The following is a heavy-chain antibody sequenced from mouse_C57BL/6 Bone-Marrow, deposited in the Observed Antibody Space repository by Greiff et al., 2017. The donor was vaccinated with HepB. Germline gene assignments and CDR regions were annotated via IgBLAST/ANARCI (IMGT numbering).Heavy chain of an antibody. J-gene: IGHJ4*01. Sequence: VQLQQSGPELVKPGASVKMSCKASGYTFTDYNMHWVKQSHGKSLEWIGYINPNNGGTSYNQKFKGKATLTVNKSSSTAYMELRSLTSEDSAVYYCARGNYYSSSPYAMDYWGQGTSVTVSS. CDR1: GYTFTDYN. CDR2: INPNNGGT. V-gene: IGHV1-22*01. D-gene: IGHD1-1*01. CDR3: ARGNYYSSSPYAMDY.